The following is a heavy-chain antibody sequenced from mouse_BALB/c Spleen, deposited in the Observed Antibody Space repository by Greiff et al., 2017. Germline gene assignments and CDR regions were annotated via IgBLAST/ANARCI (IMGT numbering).Heavy chain of an antibody. Sequence: EVQGVESGGGLVQPGGSMKLSCVASGFTFSNYWMNWVRQSPEKGLEWVAEIRLKSNNYATHYAESVKGRFTISRDDSKSSVYLQMNNLRAEDTGIYYCTREDGYYYAMDYWGQGTSVTVSS. D-gene: IGHD2-3*01. CDR3: TREDGYYYAMDY. CDR1: GFTFSNYW. CDR2: IRLKSNNYAT. V-gene: IGHV6-6*02. J-gene: IGHJ4*01.